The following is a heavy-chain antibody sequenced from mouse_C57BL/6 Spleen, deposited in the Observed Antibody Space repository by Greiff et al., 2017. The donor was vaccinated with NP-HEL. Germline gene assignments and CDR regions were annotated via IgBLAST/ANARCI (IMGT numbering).Heavy chain of an antibody. CDR1: GYAFTNYL. CDR2: INPGSGGT. D-gene: IGHD2-3*01. J-gene: IGHJ3*01. CDR3: ARSYDGYLAWFAY. V-gene: IGHV1-54*01. Sequence: VKLQESGAELVRPGTSVKVSCKASGYAFTNYLIEWVKQRPGQGLEWIGVINPGSGGTNYNEKFKGKATLTADKSSSTAYMQLSSLTSEDSAVYFCARSYDGYLAWFAYWGQGTLVTVSA.